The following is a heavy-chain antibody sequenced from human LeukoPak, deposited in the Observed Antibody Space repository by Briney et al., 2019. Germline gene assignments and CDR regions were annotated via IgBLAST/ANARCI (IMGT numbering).Heavy chain of an antibody. J-gene: IGHJ4*02. CDR1: GFTFSSYW. D-gene: IGHD6-19*01. Sequence: GGSLRLSCAASGFTFSSYWMHWVRQAPGKGLVWXXRINSDGSSTSYADSVKGRFTISRDNAKNTLYLQMNSLRAEDTAVYYCARDRGIAVAGTLDYWGQGTLVTVSS. CDR3: ARDRGIAVAGTLDY. V-gene: IGHV3-74*01. CDR2: INSDGSST.